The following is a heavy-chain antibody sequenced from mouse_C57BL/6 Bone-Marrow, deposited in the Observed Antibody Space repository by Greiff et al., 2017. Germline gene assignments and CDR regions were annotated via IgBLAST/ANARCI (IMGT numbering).Heavy chain of an antibody. Sequence: EVKVVESGGDLVKPGASLKLSCTASGFTFSDYGMHWVSQAPEKGLEWVAYISSGSSTIYYAATVKGRCTIARDNATHTLFLQMTSLRSEDTSMYYCARWFAYWGQGTLVTVSA. CDR1: GFTFSDYG. CDR2: ISSGSSTI. V-gene: IGHV5-17*01. J-gene: IGHJ3*01. CDR3: ARWFAY.